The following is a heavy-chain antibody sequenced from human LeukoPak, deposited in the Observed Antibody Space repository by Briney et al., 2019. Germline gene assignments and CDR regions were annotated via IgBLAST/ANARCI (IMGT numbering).Heavy chain of an antibody. D-gene: IGHD4-17*01. Sequence: GGSLRLSCAASGFTFSTYSMNWVRQAPGKGLEWVSYISSSSSYIYYADSVKGRFTISRDNAKNSLYLQMSSLRADDTAVYYCASGDYGDYAGPSGYWGQGTLVTASS. V-gene: IGHV3-21*01. CDR3: ASGDYGDYAGPSGY. CDR2: ISSSSSYI. J-gene: IGHJ4*02. CDR1: GFTFSTYS.